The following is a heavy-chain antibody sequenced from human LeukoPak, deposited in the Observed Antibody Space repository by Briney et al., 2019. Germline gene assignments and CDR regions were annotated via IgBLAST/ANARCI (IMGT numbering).Heavy chain of an antibody. CDR2: TYYKSKWYN. CDR1: GDSVSSNSLA. J-gene: IGHJ4*02. Sequence: SQTLSLTCAISGDSVSSNSLAWNWIRQSPSRGLEWLGRTYYKSKWYNDYALSLKSRITVNPDTSKNQLSLHLSSVTPEDTAVYYCARGATYYYDSSGYSGPFYFDYWDQGTQVTVSS. CDR3: ARGATYYYDSSGYSGPFYFDY. D-gene: IGHD3-22*01. V-gene: IGHV6-1*01.